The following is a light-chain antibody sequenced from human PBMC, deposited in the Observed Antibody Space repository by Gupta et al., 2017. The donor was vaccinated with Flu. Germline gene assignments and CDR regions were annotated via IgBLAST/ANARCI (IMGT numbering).Light chain of an antibody. CDR2: KAS. Sequence: DIRMTQSPSLLSASIGDTVTISCRASQNIDEWLAWYQLKPGKAPKLLIYKASTLENGVPSRFSGSGSGAKFTLTINNLQRDDSASYFCQQYFSYRSFGQETKVEIK. CDR3: QQYFSYRS. CDR1: QNIDEW. J-gene: IGKJ1*01. V-gene: IGKV1-5*03.